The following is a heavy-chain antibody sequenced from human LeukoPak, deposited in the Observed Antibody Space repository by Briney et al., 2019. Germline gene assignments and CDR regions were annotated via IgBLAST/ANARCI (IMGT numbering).Heavy chain of an antibody. Sequence: GASVKVSCKGSGYTFTSYDINWVRQAPGQGLEWMGWINPNSGGTNYAQKFQGRVTMTGDTSISTAYMELSRLRSDDTAVYYCARVRRYCSSTSCYISWFDPWGQGTLVTVSS. J-gene: IGHJ5*02. CDR2: INPNSGGT. CDR1: GYTFTSYD. D-gene: IGHD2-2*02. CDR3: ARVRRYCSSTSCYISWFDP. V-gene: IGHV1-2*02.